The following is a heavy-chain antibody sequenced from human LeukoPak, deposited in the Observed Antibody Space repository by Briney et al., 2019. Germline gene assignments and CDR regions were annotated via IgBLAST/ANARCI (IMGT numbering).Heavy chain of an antibody. CDR2: RRSSGSYI. CDR1: GFTFSSYS. CDR3: ARVGCRGGSCSSRGDYYYGMDV. J-gene: IGHJ6*02. D-gene: IGHD2-15*01. Sequence: PGGSPRLSCAASGFTFSSYSMSWVRRAPGKGLEWVSSRRSSGSYISSPDSVKGRFTISRDNTKNALFLQMNSLRGEDTAVYYCARVGCRGGSCSSRGDYYYGMDVWGQGTTVTVPS. V-gene: IGHV3-21*01.